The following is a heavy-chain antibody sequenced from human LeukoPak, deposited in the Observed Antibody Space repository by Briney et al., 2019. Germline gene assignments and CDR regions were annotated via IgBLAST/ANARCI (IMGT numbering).Heavy chain of an antibody. J-gene: IGHJ5*02. V-gene: IGHV1-69*13. CDR2: IIPIFGTA. CDR3: ALVVPAAITYFDP. Sequence: SVKVSCKASGGTFSSYAISWVRQAPGQGLEWMGGIIPIFGTANYAQKFQGRVTITADESTSTAYMELSSLRSEDTAVYYFALVVPAAITYFDPWGQGTLVTVSS. CDR1: GGTFSSYA. D-gene: IGHD2-2*02.